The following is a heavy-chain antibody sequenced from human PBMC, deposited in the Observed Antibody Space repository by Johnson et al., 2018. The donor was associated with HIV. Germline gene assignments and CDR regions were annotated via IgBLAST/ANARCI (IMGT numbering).Heavy chain of an antibody. CDR3: AKRNYGSGGNAFDI. CDR2: IKCDGSEK. V-gene: IGHV3-52*01. D-gene: IGHD3-10*01. J-gene: IGHJ3*02. Sequence: EVQLVESGGGLVQPGGSLKLSWMHWVCQAPEKGLEWVADIKCDGSEKYYVDSVKGRFTISRDNAKNSLYLQINSLRAEDTAVYYCAKRNYGSGGNAFDIWGQGTMVTVSS.